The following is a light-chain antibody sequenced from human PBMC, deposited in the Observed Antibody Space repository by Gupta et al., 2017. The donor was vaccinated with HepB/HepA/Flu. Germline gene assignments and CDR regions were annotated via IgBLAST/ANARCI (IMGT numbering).Light chain of an antibody. J-gene: IGKJ1*01. CDR2: AAF. CDR1: QSISRY. CDR3: QQSHSTPQT. V-gene: IGKV1-39*01. Sequence: LSASVGDRVTITCRASQSISRYLNWYQQKPGKAPKLLIYAAFSLQSGVPSRFSDSGSGTDFTLTISSLQPEDFATYYCQQSHSTPQTFGQGTKVEPK.